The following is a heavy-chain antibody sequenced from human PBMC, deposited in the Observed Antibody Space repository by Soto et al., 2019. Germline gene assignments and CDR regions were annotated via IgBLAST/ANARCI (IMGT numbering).Heavy chain of an antibody. Sequence: EVQLLESGGGLVQPGGSLRLSCVASGFTFSSYAMSGVGQAPGRGLECVSSIDGSGAGPYYSDPVRGRFTISRDNSKSTLDLQMDRLRAEETAVYYCAKGDILTGSRQGWDYWGQGTLVTVSS. CDR3: AKGDILTGSRQGWDY. CDR1: GFTFSSYA. D-gene: IGHD3-9*01. CDR2: IDGSGAGP. J-gene: IGHJ4*02. V-gene: IGHV3-23*01.